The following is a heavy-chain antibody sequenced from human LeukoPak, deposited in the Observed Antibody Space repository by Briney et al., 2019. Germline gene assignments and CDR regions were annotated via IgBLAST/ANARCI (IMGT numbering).Heavy chain of an antibody. CDR3: ARHGGYSYGVGY. V-gene: IGHV1-8*03. CDR2: MNPNSGNT. D-gene: IGHD5-18*01. Sequence: ASVKVSCKASGYTFTSYDINWVRQATGQGLEWMGWMNPNSGNTGYAQNFQGRVTITRNTSISTAYMELSSLRSEDTAVYYCARHGGYSYGVGYWGQGTLVTVSS. CDR1: GYTFTSYD. J-gene: IGHJ4*02.